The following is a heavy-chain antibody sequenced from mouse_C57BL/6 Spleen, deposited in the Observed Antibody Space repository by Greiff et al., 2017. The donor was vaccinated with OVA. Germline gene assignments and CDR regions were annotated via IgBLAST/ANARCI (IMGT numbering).Heavy chain of an antibody. Sequence: EVNVVESGGGLVKPGGSLKLSCAASGFTFSDYGMHWVRQAPEKGLEWVAYISSGSSTIYYADTVKGRFTISRDNAKNTLFLQMTSRRSEDTAMYYCARVNWDDAMDYWGQGTSVTVSS. J-gene: IGHJ4*01. CDR1: GFTFSDYG. CDR2: ISSGSSTI. CDR3: ARVNWDDAMDY. D-gene: IGHD4-1*01. V-gene: IGHV5-17*01.